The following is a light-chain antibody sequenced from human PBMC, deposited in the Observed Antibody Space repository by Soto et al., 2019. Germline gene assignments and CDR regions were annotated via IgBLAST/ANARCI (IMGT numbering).Light chain of an antibody. Sequence: QSVLTQPPSVSAAPGQKVTISCSGSNSNIGNNYVSWYQQLPETAPKLFIYDNNKRPSGIPDRFSGSKSDTSATLGITGLQTGDEADYYCGTWDSSLSAVVFGAGTKLTVL. J-gene: IGLJ2*01. CDR3: GTWDSSLSAVV. CDR1: NSNIGNNY. CDR2: DNN. V-gene: IGLV1-51*01.